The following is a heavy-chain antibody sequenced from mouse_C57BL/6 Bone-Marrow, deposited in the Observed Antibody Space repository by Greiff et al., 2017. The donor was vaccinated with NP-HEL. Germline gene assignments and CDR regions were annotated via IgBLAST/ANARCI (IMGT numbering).Heavy chain of an antibody. J-gene: IGHJ1*03. Sequence: QVQLKESGPGLVQPSQSLSITCTVSGFSLTSYGVHWVRQSPGKGLEWLGVIWSGGSTDYNAAFISRLSISKDNSKSQVFFKMNSLQADDTAIYYCARYYGSSYVENFDVWGTGTTVTVSS. CDR2: IWSGGST. CDR3: ARYYGSSYVENFDV. V-gene: IGHV2-2*01. CDR1: GFSLTSYG. D-gene: IGHD1-1*01.